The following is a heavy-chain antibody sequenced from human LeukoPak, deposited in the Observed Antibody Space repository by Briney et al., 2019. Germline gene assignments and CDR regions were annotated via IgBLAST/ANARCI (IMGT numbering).Heavy chain of an antibody. J-gene: IGHJ3*02. CDR3: AIGWGLALGRDFFYI. Sequence: GGSLRLSCAASGHTFSSYSINWDRQAPGKGLEWVSYISSSSSTIYYADSVKGRFTISRDNAKNSLYLQMNSLRDEDTAGYYCAIGWGLALGRDFFYIWRQGTMVTVSS. V-gene: IGHV3-48*02. CDR2: ISSSSSTI. D-gene: IGHD6-19*01. CDR1: GHTFSSYS.